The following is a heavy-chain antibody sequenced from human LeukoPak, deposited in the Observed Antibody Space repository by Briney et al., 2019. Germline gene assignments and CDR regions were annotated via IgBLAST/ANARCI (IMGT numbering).Heavy chain of an antibody. Sequence: SETLSLTCTVSGDSINSYYWSWIRQPPGKGLEWIGYIYFSGNTKYNPSLKNRVTISVDRSKSQFYLTLRSVTAADTAVYYCARDLNHGFNHYYYGLEVWGQGTTVTVSS. D-gene: IGHD3-9*01. CDR3: ARDLNHGFNHYYYGLEV. CDR2: IYFSGNT. CDR1: GDSINSYY. J-gene: IGHJ6*02. V-gene: IGHV4-59*01.